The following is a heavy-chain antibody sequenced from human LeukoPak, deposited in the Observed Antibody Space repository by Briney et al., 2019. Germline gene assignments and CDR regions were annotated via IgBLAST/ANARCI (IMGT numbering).Heavy chain of an antibody. CDR2: IKGDGSPT. V-gene: IGHV3-74*01. Sequence: GGSLRLSCAASGFTFSTYWMHWVRQAPGKGLVWVARIKGDGSPTIYADSVKGRLTISRDNSKNTLYLQTSSLRAEDTAVYYCARASTTVPNLLDHWGRGTLVTVSS. CDR1: GFTFSTYW. J-gene: IGHJ4*02. D-gene: IGHD4-17*01. CDR3: ARASTTVPNLLDH.